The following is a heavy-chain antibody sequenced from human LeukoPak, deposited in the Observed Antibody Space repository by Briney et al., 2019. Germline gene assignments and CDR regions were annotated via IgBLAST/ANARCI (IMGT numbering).Heavy chain of an antibody. D-gene: IGHD1-26*01. Sequence: GGSLRLSCAASGFTFSSYGMHWVRQAPGRGLEWVAVISYDGSNKYYADSVKGRFTISRDNSKSTLYLQMNSLRAEDTAVYYCAKWDLGDYDYWGQGTLVTVSS. CDR2: ISYDGSNK. CDR1: GFTFSSYG. J-gene: IGHJ4*02. CDR3: AKWDLGDYDY. V-gene: IGHV3-30*18.